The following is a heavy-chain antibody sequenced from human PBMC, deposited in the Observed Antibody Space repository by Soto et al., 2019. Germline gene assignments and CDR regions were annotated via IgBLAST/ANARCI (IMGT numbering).Heavy chain of an antibody. CDR1: GYSFTSYW. CDR3: ARWRRGSYDAFDI. J-gene: IGHJ3*02. D-gene: IGHD2-15*01. Sequence: GESLKISCKGSGYSFTSYWIGWVRQMPGKGLEWMGIIYPGDSDTRYSPSFQGQVTISADKSSSTAYLQWSSLEASDTAMYYCARWRRGSYDAFDIWGQGTMVTVSS. V-gene: IGHV5-51*01. CDR2: IYPGDSDT.